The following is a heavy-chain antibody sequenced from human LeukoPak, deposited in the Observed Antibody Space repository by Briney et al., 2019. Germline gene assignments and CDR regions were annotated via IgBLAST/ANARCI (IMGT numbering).Heavy chain of an antibody. CDR2: INPSGGST. D-gene: IGHD1-1*01. CDR3: ARAPGPSGTTDNRLYNWFDP. Sequence: GASVKVSCKASGYTFTSYYMHWVRQAPGQGLEWMGIINPSGGSTSYAQKFQGRVTMTRDTSTSTVYMELSSLRSEDTAVYYCARAPGPSGTTDNRLYNWFDPWGQGTLVTVSS. J-gene: IGHJ5*02. V-gene: IGHV1-46*01. CDR1: GYTFTSYY.